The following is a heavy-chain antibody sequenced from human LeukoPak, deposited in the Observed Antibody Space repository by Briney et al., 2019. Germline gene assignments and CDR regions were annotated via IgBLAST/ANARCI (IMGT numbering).Heavy chain of an antibody. V-gene: IGHV1-69*13. J-gene: IGHJ4*02. CDR3: ARRPPQLWDPHSDYYFDY. Sequence: SVKVSCKASGGTFSSYAISWVRQAPGQGLEWMGGIIPIFGTANYAQKFQGRVTITADESTSTAYMELSSLKASDTAMYYCARRPPQLWDPHSDYYFDYWGQGTLVTVSS. CDR2: IIPIFGTA. CDR1: GGTFSSYA. D-gene: IGHD5-18*01.